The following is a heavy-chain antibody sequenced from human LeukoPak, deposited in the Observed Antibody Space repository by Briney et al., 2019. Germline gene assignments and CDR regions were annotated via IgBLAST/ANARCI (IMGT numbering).Heavy chain of an antibody. CDR2: INHRGST. V-gene: IGHV4-34*01. Sequence: SETLSLTCAVYGESFSGYYWSWLRQPPGKGLEWIGEINHRGSTNYNPSRKSRVTISVDTSKTQFSLKLSSVTAADTAVYYCAKMPKLRVYYSGSGSYTDRYFDLWGRGTLVTVSS. D-gene: IGHD3-10*01. J-gene: IGHJ2*01. CDR1: GESFSGYY. CDR3: AKMPKLRVYYSGSGSYTDRYFDL.